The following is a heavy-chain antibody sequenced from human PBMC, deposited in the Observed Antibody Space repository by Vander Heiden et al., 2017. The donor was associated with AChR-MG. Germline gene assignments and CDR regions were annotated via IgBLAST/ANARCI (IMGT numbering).Heavy chain of an antibody. V-gene: IGHV3-33*01. Sequence: QVQLVESGGGVVQPGRSLRLSCAASGFTFSSDGMHWVRQAPGKGLEWVAVIWYDGSNKYYADSVKGRFTISRDNSKNTLYLQMNSLRAEDTAVYYCAREYDYVWGSYLDYWGQGTLVTVSS. CDR3: AREYDYVWGSYLDY. J-gene: IGHJ4*02. D-gene: IGHD3-16*02. CDR2: IWYDGSNK. CDR1: GFTFSSDG.